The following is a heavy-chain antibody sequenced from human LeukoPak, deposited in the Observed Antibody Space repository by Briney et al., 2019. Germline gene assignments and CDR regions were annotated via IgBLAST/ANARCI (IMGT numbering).Heavy chain of an antibody. D-gene: IGHD3-10*01. V-gene: IGHV1-2*02. CDR3: SRGPMVRGDTFFDY. Sequence: GASVKVYCKASGYNFIAFCMHRVRHVPGQGLEWMGWNNPNSGGTNYAQKFQGRVTMTRAMSINTAYIELTSLTSDDTAVYFCSRGPMVRGDTFFDYWGQGTLVTVAS. J-gene: IGHJ4*02. CDR1: GYNFIAFC. CDR2: NNPNSGGT.